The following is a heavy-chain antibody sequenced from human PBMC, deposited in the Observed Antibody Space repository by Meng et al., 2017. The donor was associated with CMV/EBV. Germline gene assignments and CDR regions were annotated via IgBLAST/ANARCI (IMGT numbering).Heavy chain of an antibody. V-gene: IGHV4-39*07. CDR1: GGSISSSSYY. CDR2: IYYSGST. Sequence: QLQLQESGPGLVKPSETLSLTCPVSGGSISSSSYYWGWIRQPPGKGLEWIGSIYYSGSTYYNPSLKSRVTISVDTSKNQFSLKLSSVTAADTAVYYCARVLLIDYYDSSGFFDYWGQGTLVTVSS. CDR3: ARVLLIDYYDSSGFFDY. D-gene: IGHD3-22*01. J-gene: IGHJ4*02.